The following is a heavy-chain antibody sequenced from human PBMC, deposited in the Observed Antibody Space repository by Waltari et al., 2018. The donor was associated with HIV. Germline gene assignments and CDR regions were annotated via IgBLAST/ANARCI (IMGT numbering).Heavy chain of an antibody. CDR3: ARTGYSSDCYRGENWFDR. D-gene: IGHD6-19*01. Sequence: QVQLQESGPGLVKPSQTLSLTCTVSGGSISGSSNYWSWIRQPAGQGLEWIGRISASGNTNYSPALKSRVTISVDTSKNQFTLKLTSVTAADTAVYYCARTGYSSDCYRGENWFDRWGQGTLVIVSS. CDR2: ISASGNT. J-gene: IGHJ5*02. V-gene: IGHV4-61*02. CDR1: GGSISGSSNY.